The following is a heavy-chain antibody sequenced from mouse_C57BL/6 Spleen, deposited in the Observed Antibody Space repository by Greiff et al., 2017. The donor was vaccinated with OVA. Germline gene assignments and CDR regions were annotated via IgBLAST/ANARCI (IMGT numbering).Heavy chain of an antibody. Sequence: EVKLLESGGGLVQPGGSLKLSCAASGFTFSDYGMAWVRQAPRKGPEWVAFISNLAYSIYYADTVTGRFTISRENAKSTLYLEMSSLRSEDTAMYYCARVIYYYFDDWGQGTTLTVSS. D-gene: IGHD2-1*01. V-gene: IGHV5-15*01. CDR1: GFTFSDYG. CDR2: ISNLAYSI. CDR3: ARVIYYYFDD. J-gene: IGHJ2*01.